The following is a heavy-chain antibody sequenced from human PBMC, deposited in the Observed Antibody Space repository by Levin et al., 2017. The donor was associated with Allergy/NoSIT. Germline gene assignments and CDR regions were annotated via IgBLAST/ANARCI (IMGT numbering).Heavy chain of an antibody. D-gene: IGHD3-10*01. J-gene: IGHJ4*02. CDR3: ARHTALLWFEELVFDS. CDR2: IYYILPP. CDR1: GGSFITSSYF. Sequence: SQTLSLTCTVSGGSFITSSYFWAWIRQPPGKGLEWLVSIYYILPPYYNPSLKSRLTISIDTSTNQFSLKLRSVTAADTAVYYCARHTALLWFEELVFDSWGQGNLVAVSS. V-gene: IGHV4-39*01.